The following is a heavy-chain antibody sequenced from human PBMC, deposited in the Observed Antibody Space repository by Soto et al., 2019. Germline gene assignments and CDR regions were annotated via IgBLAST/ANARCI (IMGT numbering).Heavy chain of an antibody. V-gene: IGHV1-58*01. D-gene: IGHD2-21*02. CDR1: GFTFTSSA. CDR2: IVVGSGNT. J-gene: IGHJ3*02. Sequence: GASVQGSCQASGFTFTSSAVQWVRQARGQRLEWIGWIVVGSGNTNYAQKFQERVTITRDMSTSTAYMELSSLRSEDTAVYYCAADLGRYCGGDCHEIGAFDIWGQGTMVTVSS. CDR3: AADLGRYCGGDCHEIGAFDI.